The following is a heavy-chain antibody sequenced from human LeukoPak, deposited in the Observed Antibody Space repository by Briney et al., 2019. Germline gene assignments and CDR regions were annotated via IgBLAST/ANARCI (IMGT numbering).Heavy chain of an antibody. D-gene: IGHD2-8*01. CDR3: ARGSMDYYYGMDV. CDR2: IYTTGST. Sequence: PPESLSLTCTVTGGLISRYYWSWMWQPAGKGLEWIGRIYTTGSTNYNPSLKSRVTMSVDTSKNQFSLKLSSVTAADTAVYYCARGSMDYYYGMDVWGQGTTVTVSS. CDR1: GGLISRYY. J-gene: IGHJ6*02. V-gene: IGHV4-4*07.